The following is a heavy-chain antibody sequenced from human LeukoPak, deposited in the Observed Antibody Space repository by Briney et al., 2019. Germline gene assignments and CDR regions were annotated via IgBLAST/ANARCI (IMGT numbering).Heavy chain of an antibody. CDR2: IYYSGST. D-gene: IGHD2-2*01. V-gene: IGHV4-39*01. Sequence: SETLSLTCTVSHGSVSSSSYFWGWIRQPPGKGLEWIGYIYYSGSTYYNPSLKSRVTISVDTSKNQFSLKLSSVTAADTAVYYCARSSAEPPYYFDYWGQGTLVTVSS. J-gene: IGHJ4*02. CDR1: HGSVSSSSYF. CDR3: ARSSAEPPYYFDY.